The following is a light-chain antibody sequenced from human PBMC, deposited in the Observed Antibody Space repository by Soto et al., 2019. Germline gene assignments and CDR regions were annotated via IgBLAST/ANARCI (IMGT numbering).Light chain of an antibody. CDR3: QQSYSTPPIT. Sequence: DIQMTQSPSSLSASVGDRVTITCRASQSISSSLNWYQQKPGKAPKLLIYAASSLQSGVPSRFSGSGSGTDFTLTISSLQPEDFATYYCQQSYSTPPITFGQGTRREIK. CDR2: AAS. J-gene: IGKJ5*01. V-gene: IGKV1-39*01. CDR1: QSISSS.